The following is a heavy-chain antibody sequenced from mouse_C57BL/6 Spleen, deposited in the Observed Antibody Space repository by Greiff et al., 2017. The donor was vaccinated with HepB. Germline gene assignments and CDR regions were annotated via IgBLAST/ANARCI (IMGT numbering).Heavy chain of an antibody. CDR1: GYPFTSYW. D-gene: IGHD4-1*01. V-gene: IGHV1-7*01. J-gene: IGHJ2*01. Sequence: VQLQESGAELANPGASVKLSCKASGYPFTSYWRHWVKQRPGQGLEWIGYINPSSGYTKYNQKFKDKATWTADKSSSTAYMQLSSLTYEDSAVYYCARITGTGYWGQGTTLTVSS. CDR3: ARITGTGY. CDR2: INPSSGYT.